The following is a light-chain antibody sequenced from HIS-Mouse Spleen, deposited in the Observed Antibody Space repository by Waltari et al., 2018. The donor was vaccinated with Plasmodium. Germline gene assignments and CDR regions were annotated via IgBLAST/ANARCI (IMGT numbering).Light chain of an antibody. CDR3: NSRDSSGNHVV. V-gene: IGLV3-19*01. Sequence: SSELTQDPAVSVALGQTVRITCQGDSLRSYYASWYQQKPGQAPVLVIYGKNNRPSGIPYLFSGSISGNTASLTITGAQAGDEADYYCNSRDSSGNHVVFGGGTKLTVL. CDR2: GKN. CDR1: SLRSYY. J-gene: IGLJ2*01.